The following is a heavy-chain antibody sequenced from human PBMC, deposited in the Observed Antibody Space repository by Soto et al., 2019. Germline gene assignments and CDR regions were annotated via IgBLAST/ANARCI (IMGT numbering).Heavy chain of an antibody. D-gene: IGHD3-22*01. CDR1: GFTFSNYD. CDR2: ISGSGAST. CDR3: AKDIWYDSSGYE. Sequence: GGSLRLSCAASGFTFSNYDMSWVRQAPGKGLDWVSTISGSGASTYYADSVKGRFTISRDNSKNTLYLQMNSLRAEDTAVYYCAKDIWYDSSGYEWGQGTLVTVSS. J-gene: IGHJ4*02. V-gene: IGHV3-23*01.